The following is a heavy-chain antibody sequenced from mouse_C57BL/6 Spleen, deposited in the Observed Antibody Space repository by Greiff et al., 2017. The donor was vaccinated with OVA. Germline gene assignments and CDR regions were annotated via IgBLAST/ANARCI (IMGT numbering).Heavy chain of an antibody. CDR3: ARGDGSPDHYFDY. CDR2: IDPSDSYT. D-gene: IGHD1-1*01. CDR1: GYTFTSYW. V-gene: IGHV1-69*01. Sequence: QVQLQQSGAELVMPGASVKLSCKASGYTFTSYWMHWVKQRPGQGLEWIGEIDPSDSYTNYNQKFKGKSTLTVDKSSSTAYMQLSSLTSEDSAVYYCARGDGSPDHYFDYWGQGTTLTVSS. J-gene: IGHJ2*01.